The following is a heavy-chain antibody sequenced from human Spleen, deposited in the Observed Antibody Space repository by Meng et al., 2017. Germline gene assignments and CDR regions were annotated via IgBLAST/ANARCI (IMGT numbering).Heavy chain of an antibody. CDR2: ISYDGSNK. CDR1: GFTFGNYV. V-gene: IGHV3-30*12. J-gene: IGHJ4*02. Sequence: GESLKISCAASGFTFGNYVMSWVRQAPGEGLGWVAVISYDGSNKYYADSVKGRFTISRDNSKNTLYLQMNSLRAEDTALYYCARPQYNYGRDPFEHWGQGTRVTVSS. D-gene: IGHD5-18*01. CDR3: ARPQYNYGRDPFEH.